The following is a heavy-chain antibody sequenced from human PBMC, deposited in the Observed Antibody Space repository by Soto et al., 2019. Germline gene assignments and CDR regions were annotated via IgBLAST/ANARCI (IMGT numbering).Heavy chain of an antibody. Sequence: GGSLRLCCAASGFTFGNYQLIWARQAAGKGVECGYSISNSGSRTYYAVDSMQGRFTISRDNSKNTLYLQMSSLRVEDTAIYYCARILSMVESYWYGMDVWGQGTTVTVS. CDR3: ARILSMVESYWYGMDV. V-gene: IGHV3-23*01. CDR2: ISNSGSRT. J-gene: IGHJ6*02. D-gene: IGHD3-10*01. CDR1: GFTFGNYQ.